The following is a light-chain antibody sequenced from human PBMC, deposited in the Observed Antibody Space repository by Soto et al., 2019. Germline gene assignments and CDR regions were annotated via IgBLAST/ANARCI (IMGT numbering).Light chain of an antibody. CDR1: QSVSSSY. Sequence: EMVFTQSPGTLSLSPGERATLSCRASQSVSSSYLGWYQQKPGQAPRLLIYGASNRATGIPDRFSGSGSGTEFTLTISRLEPEDFAVYYCQQYGSSPPLTFGGGTKVDIK. V-gene: IGKV3-20*01. CDR3: QQYGSSPPLT. J-gene: IGKJ4*01. CDR2: GAS.